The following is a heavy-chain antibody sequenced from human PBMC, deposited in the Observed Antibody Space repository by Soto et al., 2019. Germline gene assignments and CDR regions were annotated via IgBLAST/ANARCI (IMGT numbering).Heavy chain of an antibody. CDR2: IYPGDSDT. V-gene: IGHV5-51*01. CDR3: ARQGYCDFGVWGY. CDR1: GYSFTSYW. D-gene: IGHD3-10*01. Sequence: GESLKISCKGSGYSFTSYWIGWVRQMHGKGLEWMGIIYPGDSDTRYSPSFQGQVTISADRSISTAYLQWSSLKASDTAMYYCARQGYCDFGVWGYWGQGSRLTASS. J-gene: IGHJ4*02.